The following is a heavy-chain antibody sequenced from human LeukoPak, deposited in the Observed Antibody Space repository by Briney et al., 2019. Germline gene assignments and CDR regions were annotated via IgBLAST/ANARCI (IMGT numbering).Heavy chain of an antibody. CDR1: GISFNDAW. D-gene: IGHD4-17*01. CDR3: AGECYGDYVGDYYYGMDV. Sequence: PGGSLRLSCAASGISFNDAWMSWVRQAPGKGLEWVSSISSSSSYIYYADSVKGRFTISRDNAKNSLYLQMNSLRAEDTAVYYCAGECYGDYVGDYYYGMDVWGQGTTVTVSS. V-gene: IGHV3-21*01. J-gene: IGHJ6*02. CDR2: ISSSSSYI.